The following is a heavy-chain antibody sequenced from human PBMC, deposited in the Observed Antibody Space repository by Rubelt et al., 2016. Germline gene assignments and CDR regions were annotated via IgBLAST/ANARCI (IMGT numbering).Heavy chain of an antibody. Sequence: QLQLQESGPRLVKPSETLSLTCSVSGGSISSSSYYWGWIRQPPVKGLEWIGSISHSGSAYYNPSLTRRISMSVDTSKNQFSLSRMSGTAADTAVYDCARRRSGNDYWDGDACDSWGQGTLFTVSS. CDR2: ISHSGSA. J-gene: IGHJ3*02. CDR1: GGSISSSSYY. D-gene: IGHD1-26*01. CDR3: ARRRSGNDYWDGDACDS. V-gene: IGHV4-39*07.